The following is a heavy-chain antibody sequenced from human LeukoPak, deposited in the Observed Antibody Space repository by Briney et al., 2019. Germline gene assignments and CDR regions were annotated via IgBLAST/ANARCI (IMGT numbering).Heavy chain of an antibody. J-gene: IGHJ4*02. Sequence: SETLSLTCTVSGGSISNYYWTWIRQPPGKGLEWIGYIYYSGSTNYNPSLESRVTISVDTSKNQFSLNLRSVTAADTAVYYCARAASYDIFSDWGQGTLVTVSS. CDR1: GGSISNYY. D-gene: IGHD3-9*01. CDR2: IYYSGST. V-gene: IGHV4-59*01. CDR3: ARAASYDIFSD.